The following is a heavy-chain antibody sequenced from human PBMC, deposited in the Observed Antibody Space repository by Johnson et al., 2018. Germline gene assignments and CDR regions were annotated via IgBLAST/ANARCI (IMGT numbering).Heavy chain of an antibody. V-gene: IGHV3-48*02. D-gene: IGHD1-14*01. CDR3: ARARAPYPEGDAFEI. CDR2: IGASGSAI. Sequence: EVQLVESGGGLVQPGGSLSLSCATSGFIFTTYSMNWVSQAPGKGLEWISYIGASGSAIYYAASVKGRFTISRDNAENSLSLQLPSLRDEDTALYYCARARAPYPEGDAFEILGQGTMVMVSS. CDR1: GFIFTTYS. J-gene: IGHJ3*02.